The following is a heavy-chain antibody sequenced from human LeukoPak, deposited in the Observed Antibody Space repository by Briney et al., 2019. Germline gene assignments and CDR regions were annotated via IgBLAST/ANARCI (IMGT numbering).Heavy chain of an antibody. CDR2: ISYDGSNK. V-gene: IGHV3-30*03. Sequence: GGSLRLSCAASGFTFSSYGMHWVRQAPGKGLEWVAVISYDGSNKYYADSVKGRFTISRDNSKNTLYLQMNSLRAEDTAVYYCAREGSGWYYFDYWGQGTLVTVSS. CDR1: GFTFSSYG. D-gene: IGHD6-19*01. J-gene: IGHJ4*02. CDR3: AREGSGWYYFDY.